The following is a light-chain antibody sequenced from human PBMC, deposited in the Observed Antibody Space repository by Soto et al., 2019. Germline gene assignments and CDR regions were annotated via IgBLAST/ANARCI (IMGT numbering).Light chain of an antibody. Sequence: EIVMTQSPATLSVSPGERATLSCRASQSVSSNLAWYQQKPGQAPRLLIYAASTRATGIPARFSGSGSGTAFTLTISSLQSEDFAVYYCQHYNNWPRTFGQGTKVEIK. V-gene: IGKV3-15*01. CDR3: QHYNNWPRT. CDR2: AAS. J-gene: IGKJ1*01. CDR1: QSVSSN.